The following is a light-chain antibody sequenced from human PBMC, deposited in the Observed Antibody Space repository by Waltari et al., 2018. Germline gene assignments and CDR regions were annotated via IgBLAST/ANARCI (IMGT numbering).Light chain of an antibody. CDR3: QQRRNWPLT. CDR2: DTS. Sequence: EIVLTQSPATLSLSPGERATISCRASQSVNWYLAWYQQRPGQAPSLLIFDTSNRATGIPARFSGSGSETDFTLTISRLEPDDSAVYYCQQRRNWPLTFGGGTKVEIK. J-gene: IGKJ4*01. CDR1: QSVNWY. V-gene: IGKV3-11*01.